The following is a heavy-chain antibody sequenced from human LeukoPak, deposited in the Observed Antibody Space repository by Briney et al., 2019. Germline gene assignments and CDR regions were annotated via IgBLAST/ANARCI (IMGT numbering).Heavy chain of an antibody. D-gene: IGHD6-13*01. CDR3: ARDWEMATIAAAALGY. CDR2: ISSTSSMK. J-gene: IGHJ4*02. Sequence: PGGSLRPSCGASGFTFSSFSMNWVRQAPGKGLEWVAYISSTSSMKYYAGSVKGRFTISRDNAKNLVYLQMNSLRDEDTAVYYCARDWEMATIAAAALGYWGQGTRVTVSS. CDR1: GFTFSSFS. V-gene: IGHV3-48*02.